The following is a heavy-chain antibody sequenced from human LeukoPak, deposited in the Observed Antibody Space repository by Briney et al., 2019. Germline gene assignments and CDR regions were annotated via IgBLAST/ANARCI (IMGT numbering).Heavy chain of an antibody. CDR1: GFTVGGNY. Sequence: PGGSLRLSCAASGFTVGGNYMNWVRQAPGKGLEWVSVISSGGSTYYQDSAKGRFTISRDNSKNTLYLQMNSLRAEDTAVYYCARFYCGGDCYSGYFDYWGQGTLVTVSS. V-gene: IGHV3-53*01. D-gene: IGHD2-21*02. J-gene: IGHJ4*02. CDR2: ISSGGST. CDR3: ARFYCGGDCYSGYFDY.